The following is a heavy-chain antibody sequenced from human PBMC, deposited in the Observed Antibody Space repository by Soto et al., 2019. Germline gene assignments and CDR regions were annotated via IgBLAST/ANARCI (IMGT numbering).Heavy chain of an antibody. J-gene: IGHJ6*03. Sequence: QVQLVQSGAELKKPGASAKVSCKASGYMFTSYGISWVRQAPGQGLEWMAWISVNNGNTNYAQKFQGRVTMTTDTSTNTAHMGLRSLRYADTGVYYCARFNGSGTNYYMDVWGKGTTVIVSS. CDR2: ISVNNGNT. CDR3: ARFNGSGTNYYMDV. CDR1: GYMFTSYG. V-gene: IGHV1-18*01. D-gene: IGHD3-10*01.